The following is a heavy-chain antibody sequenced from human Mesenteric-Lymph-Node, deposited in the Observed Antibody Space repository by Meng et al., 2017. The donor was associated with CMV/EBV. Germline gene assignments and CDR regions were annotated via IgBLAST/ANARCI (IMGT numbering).Heavy chain of an antibody. Sequence: GESLKISCAASGFSFSTYWMSWVRQAPGKGLEWVANIKPDGTKGLYSDSVKGRFTISRDNAKNSLYLHMNSLRAEDTAVYYCAKGGDYLDYWGQGTLVTVSS. J-gene: IGHJ4*02. CDR1: GFSFSTYW. CDR2: IKPDGTKG. V-gene: IGHV3-7*01. D-gene: IGHD4-17*01. CDR3: AKGGDYLDY.